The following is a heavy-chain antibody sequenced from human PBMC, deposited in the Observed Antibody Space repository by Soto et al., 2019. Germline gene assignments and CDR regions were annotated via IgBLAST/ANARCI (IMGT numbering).Heavy chain of an antibody. D-gene: IGHD6-13*01. V-gene: IGHV3-53*01. CDR3: ARDRYSKSDYKYGMDV. J-gene: IGHJ6*02. CDR1: GFTVSSNY. CDR2: IYSDGTT. Sequence: PGGSLRLSCAASGFTVSSNYMTWVHQAPGKGLEWVSVIYSDGTTYYADSVKGRFTISRDNSKNTLYLQMNSLRAEDTAVYYCARDRYSKSDYKYGMDVWGQGTTVTVSS.